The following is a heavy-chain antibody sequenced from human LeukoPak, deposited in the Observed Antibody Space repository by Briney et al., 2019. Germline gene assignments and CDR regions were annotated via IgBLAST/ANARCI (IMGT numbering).Heavy chain of an antibody. CDR2: IYYSGST. CDR3: ARDCGDYADY. CDR1: GGSISNHF. V-gene: IGHV4-30-4*08. D-gene: IGHD4-17*01. Sequence: SETLSLTCTVSGGSISNHFWSWIRQPPGKGLEWIGYIYYSGSTYYNPSLKSRVTISVDTSKNQFSLKLSSVTAADTAVYYCARDCGDYADYWGQGTLVTVSS. J-gene: IGHJ4*02.